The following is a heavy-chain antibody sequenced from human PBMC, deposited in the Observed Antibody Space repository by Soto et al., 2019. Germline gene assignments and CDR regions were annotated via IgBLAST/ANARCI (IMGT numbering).Heavy chain of an antibody. J-gene: IGHJ4*02. Sequence: QVHLQESGPGLVKPSQTLSLTCTVSGGSISSGGYYWSWIRQHPGKGLEWIGYIYYSGSTYYNPSLKSRLTVSVDTSKNQFSLKLSSVIAADTAVYYCARSDSSGYYGGFEYWGQGTLVTVSS. CDR3: ARSDSSGYYGGFEY. CDR2: IYYSGST. V-gene: IGHV4-31*03. CDR1: GGSISSGGYY. D-gene: IGHD3-22*01.